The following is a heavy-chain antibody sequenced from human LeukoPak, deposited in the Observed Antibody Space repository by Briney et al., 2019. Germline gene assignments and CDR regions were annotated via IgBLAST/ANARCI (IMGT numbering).Heavy chain of an antibody. CDR1: GGSISSSNW. V-gene: IGHV4-4*02. J-gene: IGHJ3*02. Sequence: SETLSLTCAVSGGSISSSNWWSWVRQPPGQGLEWIGEIYHSGSTNYNPSLKSRVTISVDKSKNQFSLKLSSVTAADTAVYYCAAGMATTSRAFDIWGQGTMVTVSS. CDR2: IYHSGST. CDR3: AAGMATTSRAFDI. D-gene: IGHD5-24*01.